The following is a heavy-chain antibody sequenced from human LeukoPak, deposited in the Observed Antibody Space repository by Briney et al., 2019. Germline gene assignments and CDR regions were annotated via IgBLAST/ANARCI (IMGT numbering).Heavy chain of an antibody. CDR3: ARGRITMVRGVPRDAFDI. V-gene: IGHV4-39*07. CDR2: IYYSGST. J-gene: IGHJ3*02. D-gene: IGHD3-10*01. Sequence: SETLSLTCIVSGGSISRYYWGWIRQPPGKGLEWIGSIYYSGSTYYNPSLKSRVTTSVDTSKNQFSLKLSSVTAADTAVYYCARGRITMVRGVPRDAFDIWGQGTMVTVSS. CDR1: GGSISRYY.